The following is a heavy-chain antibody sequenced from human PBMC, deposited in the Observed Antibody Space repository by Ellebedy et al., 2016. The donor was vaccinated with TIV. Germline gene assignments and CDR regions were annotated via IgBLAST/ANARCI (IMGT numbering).Heavy chain of an antibody. Sequence: SQTLSLTCAISGDSVSSNSATWTWIRQSPWRGLEWLGRTYYRSKWFNDYALSVKSRITINPDTSNNQFSLQLNSVTPEDTAVYYCARGYNNMNVWGQGTTVTVSS. D-gene: IGHD5-24*01. CDR1: GDSVSSNSAT. V-gene: IGHV6-1*01. CDR2: TYYRSKWFN. J-gene: IGHJ6*02. CDR3: ARGYNNMNV.